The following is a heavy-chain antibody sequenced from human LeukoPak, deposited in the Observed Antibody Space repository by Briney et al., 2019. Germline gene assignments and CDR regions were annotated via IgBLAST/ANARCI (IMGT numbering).Heavy chain of an antibody. CDR1: GFTFSDYD. CDR3: ARGPPYYDSSGYYPDY. Sequence: QPGGSLRLSCATSGFTFSDYDIHWVRQAPGKGLEWVSYISSSSSTIYYADSVKGRFTISRDNAKNSLYLQMNSLRDEDTAVYYCARGPPYYDSSGYYPDYWGQGTLVTVSS. D-gene: IGHD3-22*01. J-gene: IGHJ4*02. CDR2: ISSSSSTI. V-gene: IGHV3-48*02.